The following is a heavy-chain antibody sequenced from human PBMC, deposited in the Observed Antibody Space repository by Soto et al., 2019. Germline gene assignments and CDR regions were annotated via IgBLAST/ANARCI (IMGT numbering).Heavy chain of an antibody. CDR3: XXDLIANNGVWEPFDM. V-gene: IGHV3-23*01. CDR1: GFNFPAYA. D-gene: IGHD2-8*01. CDR2: LVGSGADK. Sequence: EVQLLESGGGLVQPGGSLRLSCAASGFNFPAYAMNWVRQAPGKGLQWVSGLVGSGADKNYADSVRGRFTVSRDNSRNTXXXQMXXXXXXXXXXXXXXXDLIANNGVWEPFDMWGRGXXVTVSS. J-gene: IGHJ3*02.